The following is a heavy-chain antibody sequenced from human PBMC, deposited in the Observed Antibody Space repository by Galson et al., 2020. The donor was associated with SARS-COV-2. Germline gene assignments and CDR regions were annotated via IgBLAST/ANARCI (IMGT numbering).Heavy chain of an antibody. V-gene: IGHV3-74*01. CDR1: GFTFSSYW. CDR2: INSDGSST. J-gene: IGHJ6*02. D-gene: IGHD3-10*01. CDR3: ARDVYGSGSYLYYYYYGMDV. Sequence: GESLKISCEASGFTFSSYWMHWVRQAPGKGLVWVSRINSDGSSTSYADSVKGRSTIPRDNAKNTLYLQMNSLRAEDTAVYYCARDVYGSGSYLYYYYYGMDVWGQGTTVTVSS.